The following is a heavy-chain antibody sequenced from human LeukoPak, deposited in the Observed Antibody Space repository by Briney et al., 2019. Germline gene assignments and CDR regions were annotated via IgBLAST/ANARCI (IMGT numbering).Heavy chain of an antibody. CDR3: ARGSSTVAHSMIRALLEP. D-gene: IGHD6-19*01. CDR1: GYSINFGHL. Sequence: SETLSLTCDVSGYSINFGHLWCWIRQPPGKGLEWIASINHSGRTYYTPSLKSRVTVSVDTLKNQFSLKVTSVTAEDTAMYFCARGSSTVAHSMIRALLEPWGQGTLVTVSS. V-gene: IGHV4-38-2*01. J-gene: IGHJ5*02. CDR2: INHSGRT.